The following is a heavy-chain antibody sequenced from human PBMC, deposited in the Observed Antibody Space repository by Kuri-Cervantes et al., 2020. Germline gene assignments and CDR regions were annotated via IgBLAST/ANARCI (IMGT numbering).Heavy chain of an antibody. CDR1: GFTFSRFW. CDR3: ARDYDYIWGPTLDY. CDR2: INQDGSEK. Sequence: GESLKISCAASGFTFSRFWMSWVRQAPGKGLEWVSNINQDGSEKWYEDSAKGRFTISRDNAVSSLYLQMNSLRVEDTAVYYCARDYDYIWGPTLDYWGQGTLVTVSS. D-gene: IGHD3-16*01. V-gene: IGHV3-7*01. J-gene: IGHJ4*02.